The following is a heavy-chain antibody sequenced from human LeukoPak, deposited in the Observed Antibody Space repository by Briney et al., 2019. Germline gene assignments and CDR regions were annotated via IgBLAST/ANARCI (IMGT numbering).Heavy chain of an antibody. V-gene: IGHV3-48*03. CDR1: GXNFSTYE. CDR3: ARDKALNC. J-gene: IGHJ4*02. CDR2: ISSRGSSI. Sequence: GGSLRLSCAGSGXNFSTYEMNWVRQAPGKGREWLSYISSRGSSIYYADSVKGRFTISRDNAKNSLFLQMNSLRAEDTAVYFCARDKALNCWGQGTPVTVSS.